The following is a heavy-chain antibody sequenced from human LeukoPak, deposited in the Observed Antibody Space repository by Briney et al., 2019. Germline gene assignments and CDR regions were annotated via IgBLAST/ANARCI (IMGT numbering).Heavy chain of an antibody. Sequence: GGSLRLSCAASGFTFSSYGMHWVRQAPGKGLEWVAFIRYDGSNKYYADSVKGRFTISRDNSKNTLYVQMNSLRVEDTAVYYCVKPKERPEWYYYYYYMDVWGKGTMVTVSS. D-gene: IGHD2-8*01. V-gene: IGHV3-30*02. CDR1: GFTFSSYG. J-gene: IGHJ6*03. CDR2: IRYDGSNK. CDR3: VKPKERPEWYYYYYYMDV.